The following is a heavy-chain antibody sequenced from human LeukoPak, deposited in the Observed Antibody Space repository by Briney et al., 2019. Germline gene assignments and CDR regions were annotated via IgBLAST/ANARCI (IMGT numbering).Heavy chain of an antibody. D-gene: IGHD6-6*01. V-gene: IGHV4-31*03. Sequence: SETLSLTCTVSGVSISSGGYYWSWIRQHPGKGLEWIGYIYYSGSTYYNPSLKSRVTISVDTSKNQFSLKLSSVTAADTAVYYCARDSSYGNLYYFDYWGQGTLVTVSS. J-gene: IGHJ4*02. CDR1: GVSISSGGYY. CDR2: IYYSGST. CDR3: ARDSSYGNLYYFDY.